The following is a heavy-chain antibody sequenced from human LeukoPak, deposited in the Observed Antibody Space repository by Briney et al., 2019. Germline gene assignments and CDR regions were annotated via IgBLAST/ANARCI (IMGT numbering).Heavy chain of an antibody. Sequence: PGGSLRLSCAASGFTFSGYSMNWVRQAPGKGLEWVAVLWYDGSKKYYADSVKGRLTISRDGSQNTLYLQMNSLRAEDTAVYYCARGHNYCSSTSCFFYFDYWGRGTLVTVSS. CDR2: LWYDGSKK. D-gene: IGHD2-2*01. CDR1: GFTFSGYS. CDR3: ARGHNYCSSTSCFFYFDY. V-gene: IGHV3-33*08. J-gene: IGHJ4*02.